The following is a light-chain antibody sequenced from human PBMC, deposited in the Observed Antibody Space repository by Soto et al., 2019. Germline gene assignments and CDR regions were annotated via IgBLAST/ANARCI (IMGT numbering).Light chain of an antibody. Sequence: DIVMTQSPDSLAVSLGERATINCRSSQTVLYSSTNNNYLAWYQQKPGQPPKLLIYWSSTRESGVPDRFSGSGSWTDFTLTISSLQAEDVAVYYCQQYYSTPWTFGQGTRVEIK. CDR1: QTVLYSSTNNNY. CDR3: QQYYSTPWT. V-gene: IGKV4-1*01. CDR2: WSS. J-gene: IGKJ1*01.